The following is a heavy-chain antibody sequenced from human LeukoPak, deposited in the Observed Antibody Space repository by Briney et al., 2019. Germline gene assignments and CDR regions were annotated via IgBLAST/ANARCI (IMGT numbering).Heavy chain of an antibody. J-gene: IGHJ5*01. Sequence: SETLSLTCTVSGGSISPYYWSWIRQPPGKGLEWIGYIYYSGGTNYNPSLKSRVTISVDTSKNQFSLKLTSVTAADTAVYYCARGGWSLDSWGRGTLVTVSS. V-gene: IGHV4-59*01. CDR3: ARGGWSLDS. CDR1: GGSISPYY. CDR2: IYYSGGT.